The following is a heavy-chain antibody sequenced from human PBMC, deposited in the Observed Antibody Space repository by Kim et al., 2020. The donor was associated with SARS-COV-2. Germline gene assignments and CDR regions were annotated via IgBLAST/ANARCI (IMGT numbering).Heavy chain of an antibody. V-gene: IGHV3-21*01. CDR2: ISSSSSYI. J-gene: IGHJ6*02. Sequence: GGSLRLSCAASGFTFSSYSMNWVRQAPGKGLEWVSSISSSSSYIYYADSVKGRFTISRDNAKNSLYLQMNSLRAEDTAVYYCARDPPGYCSSTSCYGLRYFGPYYYYYGMDVWGQGTTVTVSS. CDR3: ARDPPGYCSSTSCYGLRYFGPYYYYYGMDV. CDR1: GFTFSSYS. D-gene: IGHD2-2*01.